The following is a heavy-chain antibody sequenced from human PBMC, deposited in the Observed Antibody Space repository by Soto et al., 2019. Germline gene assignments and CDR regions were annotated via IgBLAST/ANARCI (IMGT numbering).Heavy chain of an antibody. J-gene: IGHJ4*02. D-gene: IGHD3-22*01. CDR3: ARDKSYDTSGYYNQFDS. V-gene: IGHV1-69*13. CDR2: IIPMFDTA. CDR1: GYTFTSYA. Sequence: SVKVSCKASGYTFTSYAMHWVRQAPGQGLEWMGGIIPMFDTANYAQKFQGRVTITADESTSTAYMELRSLRSEDTAVFYCARDKSYDTSGYYNQFDSWGRGTLVTVSS.